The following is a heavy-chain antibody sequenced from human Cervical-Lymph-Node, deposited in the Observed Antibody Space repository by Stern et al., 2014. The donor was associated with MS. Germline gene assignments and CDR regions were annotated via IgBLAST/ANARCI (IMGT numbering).Heavy chain of an antibody. V-gene: IGHV3-30*14. Sequence: QLVQSGGGVVHPGTSRRLSCTAIGFTFRSWSVHWVRQAPGHGLEWGAGISHDGTFEDSTDSVKGRFTISRDTSKNTVYLHMDSLRPEDTAVYYCTSGTNVAIAAFDIWGQGTMVAV. J-gene: IGHJ3*02. CDR2: ISHDGTFE. CDR1: GFTFRSWS. D-gene: IGHD1-1*01. CDR3: TSGTNVAIAAFDI.